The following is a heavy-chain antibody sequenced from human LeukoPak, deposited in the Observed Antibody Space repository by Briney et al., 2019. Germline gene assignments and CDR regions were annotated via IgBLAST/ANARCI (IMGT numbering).Heavy chain of an antibody. CDR1: GDSISSYY. J-gene: IGHJ5*02. Sequence: SETLSLTCNVSGDSISSYYWSWIRQPPGKGLEWIGYFHFSGSTNYNPSLKSRVTISVDTSKNQFSLKLSSVTAADTAVYYCARGLVVVPADGPDPWGQGTLVTVSS. CDR3: ARGLVVVPADGPDP. V-gene: IGHV4-59*12. CDR2: FHFSGST. D-gene: IGHD2-2*01.